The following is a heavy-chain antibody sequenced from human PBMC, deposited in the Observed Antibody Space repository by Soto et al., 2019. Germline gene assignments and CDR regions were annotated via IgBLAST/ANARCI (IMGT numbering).Heavy chain of an antibody. J-gene: IGHJ4*02. CDR1: GFTFSTYN. Sequence: PGGSLRLSCVVSGFTFSTYNMNWVRQTPAKGLEWLSYISSSGSTIYYADSVKGRFTISRDNAKNSLYLRMNSLRDEDTAVYFCARWDYYDSSGCYGLDFWGQGTL. CDR2: ISSSGSTI. CDR3: ARWDYYDSSGCYGLDF. V-gene: IGHV3-48*02. D-gene: IGHD3-22*01.